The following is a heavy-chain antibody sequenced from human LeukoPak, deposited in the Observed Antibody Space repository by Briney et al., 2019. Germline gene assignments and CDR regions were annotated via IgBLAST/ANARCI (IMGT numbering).Heavy chain of an antibody. CDR2: IYYSGST. D-gene: IGHD4-17*01. Sequence: SQTLSLTCTVSGGSISSGDYYWSWIRQPPGKGLEWIGYIYYSGSTYYNPSLKSRVTISVDTSKNQFSPKLSSVTAADTAVYYCATKPNGDYYFDYWGQGTLVTVSS. CDR3: ATKPNGDYYFDY. CDR1: GGSISSGDYY. J-gene: IGHJ4*02. V-gene: IGHV4-30-4*01.